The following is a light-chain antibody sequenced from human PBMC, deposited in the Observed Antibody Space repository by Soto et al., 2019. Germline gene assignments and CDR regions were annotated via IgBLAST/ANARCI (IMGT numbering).Light chain of an antibody. CDR2: GAS. J-gene: IGKJ1*01. V-gene: IGKV3-20*01. CDR1: QSVSRY. Sequence: EIVLTQSPGTLSLSPGEIATLSCRASQSVSRYLVWYQHKPAQAPRLLIYGASTRATGNPDRFSGSASGTDFTLTISRLEPGDFSVYYCQQYGPAPWTFGQGTKGEIK. CDR3: QQYGPAPWT.